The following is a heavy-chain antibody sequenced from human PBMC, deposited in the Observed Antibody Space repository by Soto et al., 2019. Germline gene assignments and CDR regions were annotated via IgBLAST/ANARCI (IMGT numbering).Heavy chain of an antibody. D-gene: IGHD5-18*01. V-gene: IGHV4-31*03. J-gene: IGHJ5*02. CDR3: ARDGGTAMVLDP. CDR2: IYHSGST. Sequence: QVQLQESGPGLVKPSQTLSLTCTVSGASISSNGYYWNWIRQHPGTGLEWIGYIYHSGSTYYNPSLKSRVTISLDMSKNRFSMNLSSVTAADTAIYYCARDGGTAMVLDPWRQGTLVTVSS. CDR1: GASISSNGYY.